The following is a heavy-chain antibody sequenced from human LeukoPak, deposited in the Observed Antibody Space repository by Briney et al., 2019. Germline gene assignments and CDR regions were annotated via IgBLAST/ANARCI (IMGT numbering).Heavy chain of an antibody. CDR2: IGGRGDNT. J-gene: IGHJ4*02. D-gene: IGHD3-10*01. V-gene: IGHV3-23*01. CDR1: GFTFNTYA. CDR3: AKDQSDKGSYAAFDY. Sequence: GGSLRLSCAASGFTFNTYAMNWVRQAPGKGREWGSAIGGRGDNTYYADSVKGRFTISRDNSKNTVYLQMNSLRAEDTAVYYCAKDQSDKGSYAAFDYWGQGTLVTVSS.